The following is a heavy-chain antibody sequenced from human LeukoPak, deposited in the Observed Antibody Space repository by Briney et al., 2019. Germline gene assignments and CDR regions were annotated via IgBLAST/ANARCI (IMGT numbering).Heavy chain of an antibody. J-gene: IGHJ3*02. CDR1: GGSFSGYY. D-gene: IGHD6-13*01. CDR2: INHSGST. Sequence: SETLSLTCAVYGGSFSGYYWSWIRQPPGKGLEWIGEINHSGSTNYNPSLKSRVTISVDTSKNQFSLKLSSVTAADTAVYYCATIAAAGTRAFDIWGQGAMVTVSS. V-gene: IGHV4-34*01. CDR3: ATIAAAGTRAFDI.